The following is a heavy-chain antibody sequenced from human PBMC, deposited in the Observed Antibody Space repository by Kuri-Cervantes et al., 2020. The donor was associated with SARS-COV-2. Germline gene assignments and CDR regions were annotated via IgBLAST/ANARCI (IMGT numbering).Heavy chain of an antibody. CDR3: AREVTQWLTRRFDP. D-gene: IGHD6-19*01. J-gene: IGHJ5*02. V-gene: IGHV4-61*01. CDR2: IYYSGST. CDR1: GGSVSSGSYY. Sequence: GSLRLSCTVSGGSVSSGSYYWSWIRQPPGKGLEWIGYIYYSGSTNYNPSLKSRVTISVDTSKNQFSLKLSSVTAADTAVYYCAREVTQWLTRRFDPWGQGTLVTVSS.